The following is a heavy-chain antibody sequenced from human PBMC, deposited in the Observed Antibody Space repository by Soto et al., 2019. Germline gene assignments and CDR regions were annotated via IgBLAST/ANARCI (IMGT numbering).Heavy chain of an antibody. J-gene: IGHJ5*02. Sequence: QVQLVQSGAEVKKPGASVKVSCKASGYTFTSYGISWVRQAPGQGLEWMGWISAYNGNTNYAQKLQGRVTMTTDTTTSTAYMELRSLRSDDTAVYYCARDRLVYSGSYEFNWFDPWGQGTLVTVSS. CDR1: GYTFTSYG. V-gene: IGHV1-18*01. CDR3: ARDRLVYSGSYEFNWFDP. D-gene: IGHD1-26*01. CDR2: ISAYNGNT.